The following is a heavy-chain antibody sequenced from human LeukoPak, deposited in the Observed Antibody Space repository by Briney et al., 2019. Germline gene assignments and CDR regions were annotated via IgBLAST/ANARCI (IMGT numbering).Heavy chain of an antibody. V-gene: IGHV3-30*18. Sequence: PGGSLRLSCAASGFTFNAYGMHWVRQAPGKGLEWVAVISYDGSNKYYADSVKGRFTISRDNSKNTLYLQMNSLRAEDTAVYYCAKEHYYDSSGYYVNHAFDIWGQGTMVTVSS. CDR2: ISYDGSNK. CDR1: GFTFNAYG. D-gene: IGHD3-22*01. CDR3: AKEHYYDSSGYYVNHAFDI. J-gene: IGHJ3*02.